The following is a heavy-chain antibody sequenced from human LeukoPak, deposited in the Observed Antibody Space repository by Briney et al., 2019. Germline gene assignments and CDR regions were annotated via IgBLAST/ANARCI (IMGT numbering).Heavy chain of an antibody. CDR3: ARDDLYGIFVNVDY. Sequence: ASVKVSCKTSGYSFILYGSSWVRQAPGRGPEWMGWISTSTGDTKYTQTFQVSVTLTTGTSTSTAYMELSGLRSDGTAVYYCARDDLYGIFVNVDYWGQGTLVTVSS. CDR2: ISTSTGDT. CDR1: GYSFILYG. D-gene: IGHD4-17*01. J-gene: IGHJ4*02. V-gene: IGHV1-18*01.